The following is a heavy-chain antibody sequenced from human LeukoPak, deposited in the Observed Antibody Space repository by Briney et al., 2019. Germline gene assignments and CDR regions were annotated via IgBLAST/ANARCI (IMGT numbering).Heavy chain of an antibody. CDR3: ARGSKYSSSSSFDY. V-gene: IGHV3-21*01. J-gene: IGHJ4*02. CDR1: GFTFSSYS. Sequence: RTGGSLRLSCAASGFTFSSYSVNWVRQAPGKGLEWVSSISSSSSYIYYADSVKGRFTISRDNAKNSLYLQMNSLRAEDTAVYYCARGSKYSSSSSFDYWGQGTLVTVSS. CDR2: ISSSSSYI. D-gene: IGHD6-6*01.